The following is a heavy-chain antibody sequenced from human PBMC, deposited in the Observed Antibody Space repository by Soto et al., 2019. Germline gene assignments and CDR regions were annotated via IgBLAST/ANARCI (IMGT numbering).Heavy chain of an antibody. CDR2: IWYDGSNK. V-gene: IGHV3-33*01. CDR3: ARDRGRDLGAIGY. J-gene: IGHJ4*02. Sequence: QVQLVESGGGVVQPGRSLRLSCAASGFTFSSYGMHWVRQAPGKGLEWVAVIWYDGSNKYYADSVKGRFTISRDNSKNTRYLQMNSLRAEETAVYYCARDRGRDLGAIGYWGQGTLVTVSS. CDR1: GFTFSSYG. D-gene: IGHD1-26*01.